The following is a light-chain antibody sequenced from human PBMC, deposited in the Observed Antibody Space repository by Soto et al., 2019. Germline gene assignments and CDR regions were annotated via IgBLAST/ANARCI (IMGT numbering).Light chain of an antibody. CDR1: QSVSSN. Sequence: EMVMTQSPATLSVSPGERATLSCRASQSVSSNLAWYQQKPGQAPRLLIHGASPRATGIPARFSGSGSGTEFTLTISSLQSEDFAVYYCQQYNNWPWTFGQGTKV. CDR2: GAS. V-gene: IGKV3-15*01. J-gene: IGKJ1*01. CDR3: QQYNNWPWT.